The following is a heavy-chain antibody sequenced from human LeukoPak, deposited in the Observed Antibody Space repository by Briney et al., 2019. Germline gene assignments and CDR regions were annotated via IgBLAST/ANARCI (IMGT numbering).Heavy chain of an antibody. V-gene: IGHV4-4*07. CDR1: GGSISSYY. Sequence: PSETLSLTCTVSGGSISSYYWSWIRQPAGKGLEWIGRIYISGSGSTNYNPSLKSRVTMSVDTSKNQFSLKLSSVTAADTAVYYCARDKRVAVAGTRTWFDPWGQGTLVTVSS. J-gene: IGHJ5*02. CDR3: ARDKRVAVAGTRTWFDP. CDR2: IYISGSGST. D-gene: IGHD6-19*01.